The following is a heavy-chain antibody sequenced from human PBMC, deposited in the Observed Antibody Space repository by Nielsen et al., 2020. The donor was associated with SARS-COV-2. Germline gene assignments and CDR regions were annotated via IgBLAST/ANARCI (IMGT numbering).Heavy chain of an antibody. CDR2: IGTAGDT. D-gene: IGHD2-15*01. CDR1: GFTFSSYD. J-gene: IGHJ6*02. CDR3: AGPRCSGGTCYPYYYGMDV. V-gene: IGHV3-13*01. Sequence: GESLKISCAASGFTFSSYDMHWVRQATGKGLEWVSVIGTAGDTYYPGSVKGRFTISRENAKNSLYLQMNSLRAGDTAVYYCAGPRCSGGTCYPYYYGMDVWGQGTTVSVSS.